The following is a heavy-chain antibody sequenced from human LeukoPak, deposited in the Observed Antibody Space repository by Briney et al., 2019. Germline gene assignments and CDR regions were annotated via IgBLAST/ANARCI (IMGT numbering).Heavy chain of an antibody. CDR1: GFTFSSYE. J-gene: IGHJ4*02. Sequence: QSGGSLRLSCAASGFTFSSYEMNWVRQAPGKGLEWVSYISSSGSTIYYADSVKGRFTISRDNAKNSLYLQMNSLRAEDTAVYYCARDFRGNWNYPEIFDYWGQGTLVTVSS. CDR2: ISSSGSTI. D-gene: IGHD1-7*01. CDR3: ARDFRGNWNYPEIFDY. V-gene: IGHV3-48*03.